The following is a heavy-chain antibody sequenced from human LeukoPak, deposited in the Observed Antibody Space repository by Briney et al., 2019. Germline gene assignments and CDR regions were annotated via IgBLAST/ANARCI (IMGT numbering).Heavy chain of an antibody. Sequence: PGGSLRLSCAASGFTFSSYSMNWVRQAPGKGLEWVSYISSSSSTIYYADSVKGRFTISRDNAKNSLYLQMNRLRAEDTAVYYCARASYGSGSFPDYWGQGTLVTVSS. CDR3: ARASYGSGSFPDY. CDR1: GFTFSSYS. V-gene: IGHV3-48*01. J-gene: IGHJ4*02. D-gene: IGHD3-10*01. CDR2: ISSSSSTI.